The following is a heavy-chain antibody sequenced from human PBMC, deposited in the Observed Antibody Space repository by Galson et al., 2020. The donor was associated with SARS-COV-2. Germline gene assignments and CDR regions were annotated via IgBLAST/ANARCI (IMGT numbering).Heavy chain of an antibody. J-gene: IGHJ4*02. CDR1: GFTFSRYW. CDR3: ARDLGLVTTCYFDY. V-gene: IGHV3-7*04. CDR2: INQDGSDK. D-gene: IGHD4-17*01. Sequence: RGSLRLSCAASGFTFSRYWMSWVRQAPGKGLEWVANINQDGSDKNYVDSVKGRFTISRDNAKNSLYLQMNSLRAEDTAVYYCARDLGLVTTCYFDYWGQGNLVTVSS.